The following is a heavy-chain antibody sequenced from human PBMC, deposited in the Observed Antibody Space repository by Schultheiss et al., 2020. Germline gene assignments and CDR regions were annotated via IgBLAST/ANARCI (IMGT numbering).Heavy chain of an antibody. CDR2: IYYSGST. CDR1: GGSISSYY. D-gene: IGHD2-21*02. V-gene: IGHV4-59*08. CDR3: ARGTVLVAATTYNWFDP. Sequence: SQTLSLTCTVSGGSISSYYWSWIRQPPGKGLEWIGYIYYSGSTNYNPSLKSRVTISVDTSKNQFSLKLTSVTAADTALYYCARGTVLVAATTYNWFDPWGQGALVTVSS. J-gene: IGHJ5*02.